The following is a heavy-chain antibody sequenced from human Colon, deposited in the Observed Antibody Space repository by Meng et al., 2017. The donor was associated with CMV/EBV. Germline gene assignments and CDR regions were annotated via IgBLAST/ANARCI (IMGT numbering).Heavy chain of an antibody. Sequence: GGSLRLSCAASGFTFSSYAMNWVRQAPGKGLEWVSTISGSGGSTYYADSVKGRFTISRDNSKNTLYLQMDSLRVEDTAVYYCARGAGGFDYWGQGTRVTVSS. V-gene: IGHV3-23*01. CDR3: ARGAGGFDY. J-gene: IGHJ4*02. CDR1: GFTFSSYA. CDR2: ISGSGGST. D-gene: IGHD3-10*01.